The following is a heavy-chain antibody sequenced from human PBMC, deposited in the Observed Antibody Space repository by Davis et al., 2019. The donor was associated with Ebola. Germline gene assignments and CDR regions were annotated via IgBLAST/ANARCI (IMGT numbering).Heavy chain of an antibody. CDR3: AEGGTNNFLGAN. J-gene: IGHJ4*02. V-gene: IGHV3-23*01. Sequence: GESLKISCAASGFTFDNFAMSWVRQPPGKGLEWVSGISGSGGSTFYADSVRGRFSISRDDSKNTLYLQMDSLRAEDTAVFYCAEGGTNNFLGANWGQGTLVTVSS. CDR1: GFTFDNFA. CDR2: ISGSGGST. D-gene: IGHD2-8*01.